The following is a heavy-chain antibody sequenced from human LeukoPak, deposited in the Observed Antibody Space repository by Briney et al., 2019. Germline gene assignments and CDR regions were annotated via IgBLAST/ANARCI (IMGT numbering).Heavy chain of an antibody. V-gene: IGHV3-23*01. CDR3: AGSADIVLMGY. CDR1: GITFSSYA. D-gene: IGHD2-8*01. J-gene: IGHJ4*02. CDR2: ISGSGSST. Sequence: PGGSLRLSCAAAGITFSSYAMSWVRQAPGKGLEWVSAISGSGSSTYYADSVKGRFTISRDNSKNTLYLQMNSLRAEDTAVYYCAGSADIVLMGYWGQGTLVTVSS.